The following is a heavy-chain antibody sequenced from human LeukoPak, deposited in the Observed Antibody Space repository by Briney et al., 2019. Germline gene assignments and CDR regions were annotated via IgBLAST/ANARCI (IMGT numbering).Heavy chain of an antibody. D-gene: IGHD2-2*02. CDR1: GGTFSSYA. CDR3: ARVSTFIVVVPAAIPDDYYYYGMDV. V-gene: IGHV1-69*04. Sequence: SVKVSCKASGGTFSSYAISWVRQAPGQGLEWMGRIVPILGIANYAQKFQGRVMITADKSTSTAYMELSSLRSEDTAVYYCARVSTFIVVVPAAIPDDYYYYGMDVWGQGTTVTVSS. CDR2: IVPILGIA. J-gene: IGHJ6*02.